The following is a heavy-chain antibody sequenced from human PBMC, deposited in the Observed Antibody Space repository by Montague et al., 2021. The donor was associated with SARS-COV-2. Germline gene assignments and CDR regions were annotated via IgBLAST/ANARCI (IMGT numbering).Heavy chain of an antibody. CDR2: IYLGGFT. Sequence: SETLSLTCAVSDVSLSTSTWWSWVRQSPGKGLEWVGEIYLGGFTXYDPSDKSRVSISLDDSRSQFSLRLTSVTAADTAVYFCARGGLGNRGFDYWGQGTLVTVSS. J-gene: IGHJ4*02. D-gene: IGHD3/OR15-3a*01. CDR3: ARGGLGNRGFDY. V-gene: IGHV4-4*02. CDR1: DVSLSTSTW.